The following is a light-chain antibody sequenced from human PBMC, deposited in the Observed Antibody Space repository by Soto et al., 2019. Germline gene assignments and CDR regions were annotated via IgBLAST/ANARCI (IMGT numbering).Light chain of an antibody. CDR1: QTIGSW. J-gene: IGKJ5*01. CDR2: DAS. V-gene: IGKV1-33*01. CDR3: QQYENLPT. Sequence: DIQMTQSSATLSGSVGDRVTITCRASQTIGSWLAWYQQKPGKAPKLLIYDASNLEAGVPSRFRGSGSGTDFTFTISRLQPEDIATYYCQQYENLPTFGQGTRLEIK.